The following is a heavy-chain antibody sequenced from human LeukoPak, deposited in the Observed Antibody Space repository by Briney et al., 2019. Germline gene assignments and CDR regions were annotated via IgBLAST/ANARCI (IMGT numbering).Heavy chain of an antibody. CDR1: GFTFSTYG. J-gene: IGHJ4*02. D-gene: IGHD1-26*01. Sequence: GGSLRLSCTASGFTFSTYGMHWVRQAPGKGLEWVAFIRYDGSNEYYADSVKGRFTISRDNSKNTLYLQMNSLRAEDTAIYYCVRDRGTYRPIDYWGQGTLVTVSS. CDR3: VRDRGTYRPIDY. CDR2: IRYDGSNE. V-gene: IGHV3-30*02.